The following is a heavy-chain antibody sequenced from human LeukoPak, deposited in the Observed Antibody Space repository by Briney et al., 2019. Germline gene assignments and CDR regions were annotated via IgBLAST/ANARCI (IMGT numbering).Heavy chain of an antibody. Sequence: PSETLSLTCTVSGYSISSGYYWGWIRQPPGKGLEWIGSIYHSGSTYYNPSLKSRVTISVDTSKNQFSLKLSSVTAADTAVYYCARVVAATAHDAFDIWGQGTMVTVSS. J-gene: IGHJ3*02. CDR2: IYHSGST. V-gene: IGHV4-38-2*02. CDR1: GYSISSGYY. D-gene: IGHD2-15*01. CDR3: ARVVAATAHDAFDI.